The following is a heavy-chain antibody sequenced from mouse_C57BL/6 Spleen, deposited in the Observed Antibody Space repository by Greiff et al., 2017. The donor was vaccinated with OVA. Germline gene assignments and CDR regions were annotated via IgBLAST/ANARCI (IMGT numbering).Heavy chain of an antibody. CDR3: ARALLLGYAMDY. J-gene: IGHJ4*01. V-gene: IGHV5-4*03. CDR2: ISDGGSYT. CDR1: GFTFSSYA. D-gene: IGHD1-1*01. Sequence: EVKLEESGGGLVKPGGSLKLSCAASGFTFSSYAMSWVRQTPEKRLEWVATISDGGSYTYYPDNVKGRFTISRDNAKNSLYLQMSHLKSEDTAMYYCARALLLGYAMDYWGQGTSVTVSS.